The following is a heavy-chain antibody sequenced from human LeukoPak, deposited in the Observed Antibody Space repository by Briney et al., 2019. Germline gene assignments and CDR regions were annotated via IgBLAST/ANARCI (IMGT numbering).Heavy chain of an antibody. D-gene: IGHD3-16*02. CDR2: IIYDGSNK. J-gene: IGHJ4*02. CDR1: GFTFSIYG. Sequence: GGSLRLSCAASGFTFSIYGMHWVRQAPGKGLEWVAAIIYDGSNKYYADSVKGRFTISRDNSKNTLDLQMSSLRAEDTAVYYCARDWSTRLGELSPDRAFDYWGQGTLVTVSS. V-gene: IGHV3-30*03. CDR3: ARDWSTRLGELSPDRAFDY.